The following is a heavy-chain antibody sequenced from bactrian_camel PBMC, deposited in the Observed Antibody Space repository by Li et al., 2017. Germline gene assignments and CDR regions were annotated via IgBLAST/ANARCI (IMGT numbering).Heavy chain of an antibody. J-gene: IGHJ4*01. CDR2: ITSDGRT. V-gene: IGHV3S53*01. CDR1: GYTYSIYR. CDR3: AAERGTSYGEYQY. D-gene: IGHD1*01. Sequence: HVQLVESGGGSVQAGGSLRLSCVVSGYTYSIYRMAWFRQGPGKEREGVATITSDGRTTYRDSVKGRFTISKDNGQNILYLQMNSLKPEDTGLYSCAAERGTSYGEYQYWGQGTQVTVS.